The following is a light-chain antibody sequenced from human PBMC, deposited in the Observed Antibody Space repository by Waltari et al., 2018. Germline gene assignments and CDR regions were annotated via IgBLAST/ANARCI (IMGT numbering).Light chain of an antibody. J-gene: IGKJ1*01. Sequence: DIVMTQSPDYLAVSLGERATMNCKSSQSVLYSSNNKNYLAWYQQKPGQPPKLLIYWASTRESWVPDRFSGSGSGTDFTLTISSLQAEDVAVYYCQQYYSTPLTFGQGTKVEIK. CDR3: QQYYSTPLT. V-gene: IGKV4-1*01. CDR1: QSVLYSSNNKNY. CDR2: WAS.